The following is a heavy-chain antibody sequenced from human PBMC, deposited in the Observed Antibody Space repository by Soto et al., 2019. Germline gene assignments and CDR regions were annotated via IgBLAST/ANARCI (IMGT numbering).Heavy chain of an antibody. J-gene: IGHJ4*02. CDR1: GFTFSSYA. CDR2: ISSNGGST. CDR3: ARGLAGTLADY. D-gene: IGHD6-13*01. V-gene: IGHV3-64*01. Sequence: EVQLVESGGGLVQPGGSLRLSCAASGFTFSSYAMHWVRQAPGKGLEYVSAISSNGGSTYYANSVKGRFTISRDNSKNTLYLQMGSVRAEDMAVYYCARGLAGTLADYWGQGTLVTVSS.